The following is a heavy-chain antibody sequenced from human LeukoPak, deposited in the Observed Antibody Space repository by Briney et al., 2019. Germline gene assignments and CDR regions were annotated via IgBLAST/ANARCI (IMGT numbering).Heavy chain of an antibody. CDR1: GGSFSGYY. CDR2: INHSGST. J-gene: IGHJ3*02. D-gene: IGHD3-10*01. V-gene: IGHV4-34*01. CDR3: ARGPYRVTMVRGGPCAFDI. Sequence: SETLSLTCAVYGGSFSGYYWSWIRQPPGKGLEWIGEINHSGSTNYNPSLKSRVTISVDTSKNQFSLKLSSVTAADTAVYYCARGPYRVTMVRGGPCAFDIWGQGTMVTVSS.